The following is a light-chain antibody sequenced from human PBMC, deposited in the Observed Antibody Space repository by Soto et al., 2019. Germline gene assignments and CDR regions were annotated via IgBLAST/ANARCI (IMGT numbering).Light chain of an antibody. V-gene: IGKV3D-20*02. CDR2: GAS. Sequence: EIVLTLSPDTLSLSPGEIAALSCRGSQTVIHNHLAWHQQKPGQTPRLLLYGASSRATGIPDRFSGSGSGTDFTLTISSLEHEDFAVYYCQQRGDWPPITFGQGTRLEIK. CDR3: QQRGDWPPIT. CDR1: QTVIHNH. J-gene: IGKJ5*01.